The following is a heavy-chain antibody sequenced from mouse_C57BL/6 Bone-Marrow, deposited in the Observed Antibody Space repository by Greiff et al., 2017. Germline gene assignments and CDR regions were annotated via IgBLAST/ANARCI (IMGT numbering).Heavy chain of an antibody. J-gene: IGHJ3*01. CDR2: ISDGGSYT. D-gene: IGHD2-2*01. CDR1: GFTFSSYA. Sequence: EVQGVESGGGLVKPGGSLKLSCAASGFTFSSYAMSWVRQTPDKRLEWVATISDGGSYTYYPDNVKGRFTISRDNAKNNLYLQMSHLKSEDTAMYYCAREGVTTERWFAYWGQGTLVTVSA. CDR3: AREGVTTERWFAY. V-gene: IGHV5-4*01.